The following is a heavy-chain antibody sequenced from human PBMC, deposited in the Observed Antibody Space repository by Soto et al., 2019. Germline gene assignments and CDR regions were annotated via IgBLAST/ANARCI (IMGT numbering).Heavy chain of an antibody. CDR2: IYSGGST. Sequence: GGSLRLSCAASGFTVSSNYVSWVRQAPGKGLEWVSVIYSGGSTYYADSVKGRFTISRDNSKNTVYLQMNSLRAEDTAVYYCAGYYYDSSGYLLPDYWGQGTLVTVSS. D-gene: IGHD3-22*01. CDR1: GFTVSSNY. J-gene: IGHJ4*02. V-gene: IGHV3-66*01. CDR3: AGYYYDSSGYLLPDY.